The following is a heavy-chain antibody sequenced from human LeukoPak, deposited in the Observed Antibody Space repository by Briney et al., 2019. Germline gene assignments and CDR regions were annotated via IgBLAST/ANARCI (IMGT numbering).Heavy chain of an antibody. CDR2: VWYDGSNK. V-gene: IGHV3-33*01. Sequence: GGPLRLSCAASGFSFSRFAMHWVRQAPGKGLEWVTVVWYDGSNKYYADSVKGRFTISRDNSKNTLYLQMNSLRAEDTAVYYCARDSGMTTETLDYWGQGTQVTVSS. D-gene: IGHD3-10*01. CDR1: GFSFSRFA. J-gene: IGHJ4*02. CDR3: ARDSGMTTETLDY.